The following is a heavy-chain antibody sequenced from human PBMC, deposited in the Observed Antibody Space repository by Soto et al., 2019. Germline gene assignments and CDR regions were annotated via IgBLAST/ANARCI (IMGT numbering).Heavy chain of an antibody. J-gene: IGHJ6*02. CDR3: AKDVVVGATTGLGDYYYYYGMDV. Sequence: PGGSLRLSCAASGFTFSSYGMHWVRQAPGKGLEWVAVISYDGSNKYYADSVKGRFTISRDNSKNTLYLQMNSLRAEDTAVYYCAKDVVVGATTGLGDYYYYYGMDVWGXGTTVTVSS. V-gene: IGHV3-30*18. D-gene: IGHD1-26*01. CDR2: ISYDGSNK. CDR1: GFTFSSYG.